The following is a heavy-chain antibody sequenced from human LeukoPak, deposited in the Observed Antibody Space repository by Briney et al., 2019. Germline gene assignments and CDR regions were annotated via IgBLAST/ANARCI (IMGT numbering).Heavy chain of an antibody. Sequence: GGSLRLSCAASGFTFDSYGMHWVRQAPGKGLEWVAVISYDGNNKYYANSVKGRFTISRDNSKNTLYLQMNSLRAEDTAVYYCTRERDLSLYYFDYWGQGTLVTVSS. CDR2: ISYDGNNK. J-gene: IGHJ4*02. CDR3: TRERDLSLYYFDY. V-gene: IGHV3-30*03. CDR1: GFTFDSYG.